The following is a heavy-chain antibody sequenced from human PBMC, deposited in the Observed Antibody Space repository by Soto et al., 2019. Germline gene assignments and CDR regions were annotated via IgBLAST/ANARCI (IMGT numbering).Heavy chain of an antibody. V-gene: IGHV1-2*02. D-gene: IGHD2-15*01. CDR2: INPNSGGT. J-gene: IGHJ5*02. CDR3: AKSGGSRYRCNWFDP. CDR1: GYTFTGYY. Sequence: ASVKVSCKASGYTFTGYYMHWVRQAPGQGLEWMGWINPNSGGTNYAQKFQGRVTMTRDTSISTAYMELSRLRSDDTAVYYCAKSGGSRYRCNWFDPWGQGNLVTVSS.